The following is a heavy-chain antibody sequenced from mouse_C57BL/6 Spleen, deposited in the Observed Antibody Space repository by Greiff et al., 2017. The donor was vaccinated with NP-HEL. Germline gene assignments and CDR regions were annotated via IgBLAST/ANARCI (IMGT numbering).Heavy chain of an antibody. Sequence: QVQLQQPGTELVKPGASVQLSCKASGYTFTSYWMHWVKQRPGQGLEWIGNINPSIGGTNYNEKFKSKATLTVDKSSSTAYMQLSSLTSEDSAVYYCARSMVTTRSYYFDYWGQGTTLTVSS. CDR2: INPSIGGT. CDR3: ARSMVTTRSYYFDY. J-gene: IGHJ2*01. D-gene: IGHD2-2*01. V-gene: IGHV1-53*01. CDR1: GYTFTSYW.